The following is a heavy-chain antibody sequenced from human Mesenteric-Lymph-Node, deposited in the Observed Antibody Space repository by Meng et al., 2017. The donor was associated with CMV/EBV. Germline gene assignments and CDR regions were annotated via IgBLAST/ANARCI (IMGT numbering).Heavy chain of an antibody. D-gene: IGHD3-3*01. V-gene: IGHV3-7*01. CDR2: IRQDGSDK. Sequence: GESLKISCTASGFSFSSYWMSWVRQAPGKGLEWVANIRQDGSDKYYVDSVKGRFTISRDNAKNSLYLQMNSLRAEDTALYYCARGPSRYDFSRGFSLYSYYFDYWGQGTLVTVSS. J-gene: IGHJ4*02. CDR3: ARGPSRYDFSRGFSLYSYYFDY. CDR1: GFSFSSYW.